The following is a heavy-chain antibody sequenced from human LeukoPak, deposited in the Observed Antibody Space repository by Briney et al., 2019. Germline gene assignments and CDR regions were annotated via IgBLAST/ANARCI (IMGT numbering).Heavy chain of an antibody. CDR1: GFMFSTYW. J-gene: IGHJ4*02. D-gene: IGHD3-3*01. CDR3: ASPYYDFWSGYYPLSY. V-gene: IGHV3-21*01. CDR2: ISSSSSYI. Sequence: GGSLRLSCAASGFMFSTYWMSWVRQAPGKGLEWVSSISSSSSYIYYADSVKGRFTISRDNAKNSLYLQMNSLRAEDTAVYYCASPYYDFWSGYYPLSYWGQGTLVTVSS.